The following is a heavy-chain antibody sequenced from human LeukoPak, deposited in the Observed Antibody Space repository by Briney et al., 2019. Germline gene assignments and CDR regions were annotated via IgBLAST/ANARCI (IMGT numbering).Heavy chain of an antibody. CDR2: INNNGYNT. Sequence: GGSLRLSCSASGFTFGSCAMHWVRQAPGKGLEYVSAINNNGYNTYYADSVKGRFTISRDNSKNTLYLQMSSLRAEDTAVYYCVKEAGYTSGWYSDWGRGTLVTVSS. CDR1: GFTFGSCA. J-gene: IGHJ4*02. D-gene: IGHD6-19*01. CDR3: VKEAGYTSGWYSD. V-gene: IGHV3-64D*06.